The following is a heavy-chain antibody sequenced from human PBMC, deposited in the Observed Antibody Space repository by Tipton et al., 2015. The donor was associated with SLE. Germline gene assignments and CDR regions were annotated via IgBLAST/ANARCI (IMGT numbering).Heavy chain of an antibody. CDR1: GFTLSSFG. V-gene: IGHV3-30*02. CDR3: VQNLQLVLDYYAMDV. CDR2: IRYDGSKK. Sequence: SLRLSCAASGFTLSSFGMHWVRQGPGKGLEWVTFIRYDGSKKYYADSVKGRFTVSRDNSKNTLYLQMNSLRAEDTAVYYCVQNLQLVLDYYAMDVWGQGTTVTVSS. J-gene: IGHJ6*02. D-gene: IGHD6-13*01.